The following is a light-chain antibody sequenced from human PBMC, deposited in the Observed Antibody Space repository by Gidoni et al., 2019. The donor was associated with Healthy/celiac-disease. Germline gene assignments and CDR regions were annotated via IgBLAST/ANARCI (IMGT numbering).Light chain of an antibody. Sequence: EIVMTQSPATLSVSPGERATLSCRASQSVSSKLAWYQQKPGQAPRLLIYGASTRATGIPARFRGSGSGTEFTLTISSLQSEDFAIYHCQQYNNWPSWTFGQGTKVEIK. CDR1: QSVSSK. J-gene: IGKJ1*01. CDR2: GAS. V-gene: IGKV3-15*01. CDR3: QQYNNWPSWT.